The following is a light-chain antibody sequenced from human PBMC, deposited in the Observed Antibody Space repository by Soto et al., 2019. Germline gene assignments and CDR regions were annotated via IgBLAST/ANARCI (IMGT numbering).Light chain of an antibody. CDR2: AAS. CDR1: QGISNY. Sequence: DIQMTQSPSSLSASVGDRVTITCRASQGISNYLAWYQQKPGKVPKLLIYAASTMQSGVPSRFSGSGSGTDFTLTISSLQPEDVANYYCQKYNSARWTFGHRTKVEIK. CDR3: QKYNSARWT. V-gene: IGKV1-27*01. J-gene: IGKJ1*01.